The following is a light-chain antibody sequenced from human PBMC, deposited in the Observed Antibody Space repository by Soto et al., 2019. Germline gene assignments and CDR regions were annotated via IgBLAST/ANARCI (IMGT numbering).Light chain of an antibody. CDR2: TAS. V-gene: IGKV3-20*01. CDR3: QQFGTSPRT. Sequence: EIVLTQSPGTLSLFPGERATFSCRASQSVSSTHLAWYQQKPGQAPRLLMFTASSRATGIPDRFSGTGSGTDFTLTISRLASEDSAVYYCQQFGTSPRTFGQGTKVEIK. CDR1: QSVSSTH. J-gene: IGKJ1*01.